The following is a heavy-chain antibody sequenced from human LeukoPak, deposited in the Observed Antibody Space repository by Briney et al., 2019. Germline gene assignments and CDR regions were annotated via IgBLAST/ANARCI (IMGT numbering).Heavy chain of an antibody. V-gene: IGHV1-2*02. CDR2: INPNSGGT. D-gene: IGHD5-18*01. Sequence: ASVKVSCKASGYTFTGYYMHWVRQAPGQGLEWMGWINPNSGGTSYAQKFQGRVTMTRDTSISTAYMELSRLRSDDTAVYYCAIRGYSYARGFDPWGQGTLVTVSS. J-gene: IGHJ5*02. CDR3: AIRGYSYARGFDP. CDR1: GYTFTGYY.